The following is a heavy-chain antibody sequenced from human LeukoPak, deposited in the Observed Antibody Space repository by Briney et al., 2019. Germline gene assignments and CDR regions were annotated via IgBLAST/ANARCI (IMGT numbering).Heavy chain of an antibody. CDR1: GFTFSSYW. Sequence: TGGSLRLSCAASGFTFSSYWMSWVRQAPGKGLEWVSSISSSSSYIYYADSVKGRFTISRDNAKNSLYLQMNSLRAEDTAVYYCARDRKYYYDSSGYYHGLDYWGQGTLVTVSS. D-gene: IGHD3-22*01. CDR2: ISSSSSYI. CDR3: ARDRKYYYDSSGYYHGLDY. J-gene: IGHJ4*02. V-gene: IGHV3-21*01.